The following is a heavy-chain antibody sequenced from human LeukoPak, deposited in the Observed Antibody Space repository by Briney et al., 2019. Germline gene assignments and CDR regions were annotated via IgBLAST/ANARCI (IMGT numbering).Heavy chain of an antibody. CDR3: ARLDYDFWSGFQS. CDR2: ISWNSGSI. D-gene: IGHD3-3*01. CDR1: GFTFDDYA. Sequence: PGGSLRLSCAASGFTFDDYAMHWVRQAPGEGLEWVSGISWNSGSIGYADSVKGRFTISRDNAKNSLYLQMNRLRAEVTALYYCARLDYDFWSGFQSWGQGTLVTVSS. V-gene: IGHV3-9*01. J-gene: IGHJ4*02.